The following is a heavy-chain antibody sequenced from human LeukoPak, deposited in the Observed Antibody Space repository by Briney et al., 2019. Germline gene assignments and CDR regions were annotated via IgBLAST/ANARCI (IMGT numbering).Heavy chain of an antibody. CDR1: GFTFSSYG. Sequence: GSLRLSCAASGFTFSSYGMTWVRQAPGKGLEWVGEINHSGSTNYNPSLKSRVTISVDTSKNQFSLKLSSVTAAGTAVYYCARGPARRGYYYYYYMDVWGKGTTVTVSS. CDR2: INHSGST. D-gene: IGHD6-25*01. V-gene: IGHV4-34*01. J-gene: IGHJ6*03. CDR3: ARGPARRGYYYYYYMDV.